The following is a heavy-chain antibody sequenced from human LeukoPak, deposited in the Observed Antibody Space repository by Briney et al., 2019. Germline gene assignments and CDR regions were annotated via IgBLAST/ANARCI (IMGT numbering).Heavy chain of an antibody. CDR2: ISSSSSSI. CDR1: GFTFSSYS. V-gene: IGHV3-48*02. Sequence: GGSLRLSCAASGFTFSSYSMNWVRQAPGKGLEWVSYISSSSSSIYYADSVKGRFTISRDNAKNSLHLQMNSLRDEDTAVYYCARDYRAMDVWGRGTTVTVSS. J-gene: IGHJ6*02. CDR3: ARDYRAMDV.